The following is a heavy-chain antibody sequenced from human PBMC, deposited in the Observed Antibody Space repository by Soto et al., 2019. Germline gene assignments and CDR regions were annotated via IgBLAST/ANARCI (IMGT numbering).Heavy chain of an antibody. J-gene: IGHJ4*02. Sequence: GGSLRLSCAASGFTFSTYAMNWVLQAPGKGLEWVSGISGSGDSTYYADSVKGRFTVSRDNSKNTLYLQMNSLRAEDTAVFYCAKERSSGWSFDYWGQGTLVTVSS. CDR1: GFTFSTYA. D-gene: IGHD6-19*01. V-gene: IGHV3-23*01. CDR3: AKERSSGWSFDY. CDR2: ISGSGDST.